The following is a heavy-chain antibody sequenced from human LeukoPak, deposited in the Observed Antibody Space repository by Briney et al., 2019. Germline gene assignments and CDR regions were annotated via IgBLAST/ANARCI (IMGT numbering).Heavy chain of an antibody. V-gene: IGHV3-20*04. D-gene: IGHD2-2*02. Sequence: GGSLRLSCAASGFTFDDYGMSWVRQAPGKGLEWVSGINWNGGTIGYADSVKGRFTISRDNAKNSLYLQMNSLRAEDTALYYCARYGFYCSSTSCYIFDNWGQGTLVTLSS. CDR3: ARYGFYCSSTSCYIFDN. CDR1: GFTFDDYG. J-gene: IGHJ4*02. CDR2: INWNGGTI.